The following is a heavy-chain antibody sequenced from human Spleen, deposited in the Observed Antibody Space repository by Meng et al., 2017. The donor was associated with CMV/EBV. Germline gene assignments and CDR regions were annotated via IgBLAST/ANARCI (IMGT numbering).Heavy chain of an antibody. V-gene: IGHV3-23*01. J-gene: IGHJ4*02. D-gene: IGHD5-18*01. CDR1: RFTFSSYA. CDR2: ISASAGST. CDR3: AKMQLATALVANFDY. Sequence: GGSLRLSCAASRFTFSSYATSWVRQAPGRGLEWVSAISASAGSTDYADSVKGRFTISRDNSKNTLYLQMNSLRAEDTAVYYCAKMQLATALVANFDYWGQGTLVTVSS.